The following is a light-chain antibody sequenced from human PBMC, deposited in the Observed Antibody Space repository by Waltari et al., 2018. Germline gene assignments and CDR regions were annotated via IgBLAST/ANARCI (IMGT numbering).Light chain of an antibody. V-gene: IGKV1-5*03. Sequence: DIQRTQSPSTLSASVADRLTTSSRASQIVGTWLAWYQQQPGKAPQLLIYMASSLASGVPSRFSGSGAGKEITLTISGLQPDDVATYSCQQYSSFSTFGQGTKV. CDR3: QQYSSFST. CDR1: QIVGTW. J-gene: IGKJ2*01. CDR2: MAS.